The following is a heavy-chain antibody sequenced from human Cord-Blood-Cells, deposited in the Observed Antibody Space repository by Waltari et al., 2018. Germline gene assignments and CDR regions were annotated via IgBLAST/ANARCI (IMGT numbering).Heavy chain of an antibody. V-gene: IGHV1-46*01. Sequence: QVQLVQSGAEVKKPGASVKVSCKASGYTFTSYYMHWVRQAPGQGLEWMGIINPSGGSTSYAQKFQGRVTMTRDTSTGTVYMEVSSLRSEDTAVYYCARGTATISVYYYDMDVWGKGTTVTVSS. D-gene: IGHD5-12*01. J-gene: IGHJ6*03. CDR3: ARGTATISVYYYDMDV. CDR2: INPSGGST. CDR1: GYTFTSYY.